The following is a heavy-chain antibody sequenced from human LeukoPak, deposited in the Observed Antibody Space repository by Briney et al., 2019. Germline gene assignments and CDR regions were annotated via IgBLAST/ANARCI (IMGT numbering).Heavy chain of an antibody. Sequence: SETLSLTCTVSGGSISNYYWSWIRQPPGKGLEWIGYIYYSGSTNYNPSLKSRVTISVDTSKNQFSLKLSSVTAADTAVYYCARGSSWFWYFDYWGQGTLVTVSS. V-gene: IGHV4-59*01. CDR2: IYYSGST. J-gene: IGHJ4*02. CDR1: GGSISNYY. CDR3: ARGSSWFWYFDY. D-gene: IGHD6-13*01.